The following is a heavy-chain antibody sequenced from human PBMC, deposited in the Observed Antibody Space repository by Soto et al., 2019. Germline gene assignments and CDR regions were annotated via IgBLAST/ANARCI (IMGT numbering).Heavy chain of an antibody. CDR2: ISGSGGST. V-gene: IGHV3-23*01. Sequence: GSLRLSCAASGFTFSSYAMSWVRQAPGKGLEWVSAISGSGGSTYYADSVKGRFTISRDNSKNTLYLQMNSLRAEDTAVYYCAKDPQYYYGSGSSSYYFDYWGQGTLVTVSS. D-gene: IGHD3-10*01. CDR1: GFTFSSYA. J-gene: IGHJ4*02. CDR3: AKDPQYYYGSGSSSYYFDY.